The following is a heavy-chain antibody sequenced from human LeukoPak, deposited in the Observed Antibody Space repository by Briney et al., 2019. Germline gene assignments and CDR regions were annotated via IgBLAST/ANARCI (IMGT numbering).Heavy chain of an antibody. J-gene: IGHJ5*02. CDR3: ARTRTLPIAGGFDT. V-gene: IGHV3-74*01. D-gene: IGHD3-16*01. Sequence: GGSLRLSCTASGFTFGDYAMSWVRQGPGKGLVWVSRISTDGSSTDYADSVKGRFTISRENAKNTLYLQMNSLRAEDTAVYYCARTRTLPIAGGFDTWGQGSLVTVSS. CDR1: GFTFGDYA. CDR2: ISTDGSST.